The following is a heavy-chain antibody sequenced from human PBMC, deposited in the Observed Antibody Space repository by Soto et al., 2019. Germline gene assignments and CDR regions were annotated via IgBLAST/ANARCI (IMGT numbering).Heavy chain of an antibody. V-gene: IGHV6-1*01. CDR3: ARLIGNSWLDS. D-gene: IGHD2-8*01. Sequence: SETLSLTCTVSGGSISSYYWSWIRQSPSRGLEWLGRTYYRSKWYNDYAVSVEGRITINPDTSNNQLSLQLNSVTPDDTAVYYCARLIGNSWLDSWGQGTLVTVSS. J-gene: IGHJ5*01. CDR1: GGSISSYY. CDR2: TYYRSKWYN.